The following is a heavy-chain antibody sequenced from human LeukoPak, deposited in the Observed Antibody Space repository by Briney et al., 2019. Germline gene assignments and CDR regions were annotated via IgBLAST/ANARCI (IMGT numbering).Heavy chain of an antibody. V-gene: IGHV4-39*07. D-gene: IGHD1-26*01. J-gene: IGHJ1*01. CDR3: VRALSGTYGLFQH. CDR2: IYYSGST. CDR1: GGSISSSSYY. Sequence: SETLSLTCTVSGGSISSSSYYWGRIRQPPGKGLEWIGSIYYSGSTYYNPSLKSRVTISVDTSKNQFSLNLNSVTAADTAVYYCVRALSGTYGLFQHWGQGTLVTVSS.